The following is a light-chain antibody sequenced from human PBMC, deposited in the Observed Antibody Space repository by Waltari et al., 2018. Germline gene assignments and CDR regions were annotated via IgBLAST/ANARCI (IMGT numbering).Light chain of an antibody. CDR1: QSISSY. Sequence: DRHMTQSPSSLSAAVGHRDTITCRASQSISSYLNWYQQKPGKAPKLLIYAASSLQSGVPSRFSGSGSGTDFTLTISSLQPEDFATYYCQQSYSTPWTFGQGTKEEIK. J-gene: IGKJ1*01. CDR2: AAS. V-gene: IGKV1-39*01. CDR3: QQSYSTPWT.